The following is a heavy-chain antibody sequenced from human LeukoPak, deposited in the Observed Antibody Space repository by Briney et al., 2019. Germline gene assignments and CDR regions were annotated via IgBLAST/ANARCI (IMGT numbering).Heavy chain of an antibody. CDR1: GFTFSRSA. CDR3: VSLGYSSSSVRY. J-gene: IGHJ4*02. CDR2: ISYDGGNK. Sequence: GGSLRLSCAASGFTFSRSAMHWVRQAPGKGLEWVAIISYDGGNKYYADSVKGRFTISRDNSKNTLYLQMNSLRAEDTAVYFCVSLGYSSSSVRYWGQGTLITVSS. D-gene: IGHD6-6*01. V-gene: IGHV3-30*04.